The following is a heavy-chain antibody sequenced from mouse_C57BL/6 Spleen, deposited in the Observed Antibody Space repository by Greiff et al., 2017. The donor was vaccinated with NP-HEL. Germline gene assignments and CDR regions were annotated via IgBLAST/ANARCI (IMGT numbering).Heavy chain of an antibody. CDR2: IYPSDSET. CDR1: GYTFTSYW. V-gene: IGHV1-61*01. Sequence: QVQLKQPGAELVRPGSSVKLSCKASGYTFTSYWMDWVKQRPGQGLEWIGNIYPSDSETHYNQKFKDKATLTVDKSSSTAYMQLSSLTSEDSAVYYCARSESNPYYYAMDYWGQGTSVTVSS. J-gene: IGHJ4*01. CDR3: ARSESNPYYYAMDY. D-gene: IGHD2-5*01.